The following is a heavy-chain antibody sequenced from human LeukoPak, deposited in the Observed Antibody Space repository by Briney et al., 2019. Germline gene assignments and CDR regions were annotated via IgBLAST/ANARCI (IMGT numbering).Heavy chain of an antibody. Sequence: SETLSLTCAVYGGSFSGYYWSWIRQPPGKGLEWIGYIYYSGSTYYNPSLKSRVTISVDTSKSQFSLKLSSVTAADTAVYYCARAPLHSSGYYYLPDYWGQGTLVTVSS. D-gene: IGHD3-22*01. V-gene: IGHV4-34*09. J-gene: IGHJ4*02. CDR2: IYYSGST. CDR3: ARAPLHSSGYYYLPDY. CDR1: GGSFSGYY.